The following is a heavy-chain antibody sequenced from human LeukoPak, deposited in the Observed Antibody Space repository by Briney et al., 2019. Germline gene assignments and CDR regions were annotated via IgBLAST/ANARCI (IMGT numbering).Heavy chain of an antibody. D-gene: IGHD2-2*01. J-gene: IGHJ5*02. V-gene: IGHV6-1*01. Sequence: SSQTLSLTCAISGDSVSSNSAAWNWIRQSPSRGLEWLGRTYYRSKWYNDYAVSVKSRVTINPDTSKNQFSLHLHSVTPEDTAVYYCASAHCSGTSCYFWFDPWGQGTLVTVSS. CDR2: TYYRSKWYN. CDR3: ASAHCSGTSCYFWFDP. CDR1: GDSVSSNSAA.